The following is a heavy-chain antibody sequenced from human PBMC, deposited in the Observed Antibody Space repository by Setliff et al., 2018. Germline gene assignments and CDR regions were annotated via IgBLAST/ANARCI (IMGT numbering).Heavy chain of an antibody. CDR3: ARGYYIPRGSHIVAYYYMDV. J-gene: IGHJ6*03. V-gene: IGHV3-48*01. CDR2: ISSGSNSI. CDR1: GFTFSTYR. Sequence: HPSETLSLSCAASGFTFSTYRMNWVRQAPGKGLEWVSSISSGSNSIYYADSVKGRFTVSRDNAKNSLYLQMNSLRVEDTSVYYCARGYYIPRGSHIVAYYYMDVWGKGTPVTVSS. D-gene: IGHD3-3*01.